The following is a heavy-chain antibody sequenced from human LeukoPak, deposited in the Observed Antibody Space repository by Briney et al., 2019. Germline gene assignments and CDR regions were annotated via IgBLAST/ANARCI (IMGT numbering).Heavy chain of an antibody. Sequence: SETLSLTCTVSGGSISSGGYYWSWIRQHPGKGLEWIGYIYYSGSTYYNPSLKSRVTISVDTSKNQFSLKLSSVTAADTAVYYCAREYVDHFDHWGQGTLVTVSP. D-gene: IGHD3-16*01. CDR1: GGSISSGGYY. J-gene: IGHJ4*02. CDR2: IYYSGST. CDR3: AREYVDHFDH. V-gene: IGHV4-31*03.